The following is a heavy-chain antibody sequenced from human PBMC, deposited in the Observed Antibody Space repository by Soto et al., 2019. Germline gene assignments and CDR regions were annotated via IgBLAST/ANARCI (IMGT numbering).Heavy chain of an antibody. CDR2: IYPGDSDT. Sequence: PGESLKISCKASGYSFTNYWIGWVRQMPGKGLEWMGIIYPGDSDTSHSPSFQGQLTISVDKSIGTAYLQWSSLKASDTAMYYCARRGNTWYGAAYRGQGTLVTVSS. J-gene: IGHJ4*02. V-gene: IGHV5-51*01. D-gene: IGHD6-13*01. CDR1: GYSFTNYW. CDR3: ARRGNTWYGAAY.